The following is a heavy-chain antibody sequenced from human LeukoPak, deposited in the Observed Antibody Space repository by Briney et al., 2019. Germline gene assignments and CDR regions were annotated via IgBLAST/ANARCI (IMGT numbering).Heavy chain of an antibody. CDR2: ISVFYGHT. CDR3: ARSPTGSGSYYGLDY. D-gene: IGHD1-26*01. J-gene: IGHJ4*02. V-gene: IGHV1-18*01. CDR1: GYTFTNYG. Sequence: ASVKVSCKASGYTFTNYGISWVRQAPGQGLEWMGWISVFYGHTNYSQNFQGRLTMTTHTSTSTAYLELRSLRSDDTAVYYCARSPTGSGSYYGLDYWGQGTLVTVSS.